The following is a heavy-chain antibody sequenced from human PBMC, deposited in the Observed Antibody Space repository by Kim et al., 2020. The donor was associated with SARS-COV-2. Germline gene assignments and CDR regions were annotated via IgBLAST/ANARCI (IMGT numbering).Heavy chain of an antibody. J-gene: IGHJ6*02. Sequence: SETLSLTCTVSGDSISSYYWSWIRQPPGKGLEWIGFIYYSGSTNYNPSLKSRVTISLDTSKNQFSLKLSSVTAADTAVYYCARVGVNRYYYYYGMDVWGQGTTVTVS. CDR1: GDSISSYY. CDR2: IYYSGST. D-gene: IGHD3-16*01. CDR3: ARVGVNRYYYYYGMDV. V-gene: IGHV4-59*13.